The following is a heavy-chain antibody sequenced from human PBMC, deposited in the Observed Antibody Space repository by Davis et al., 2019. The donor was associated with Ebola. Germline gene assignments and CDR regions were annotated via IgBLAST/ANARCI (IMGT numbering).Heavy chain of an antibody. D-gene: IGHD4-17*01. CDR3: ARQNGDSRFDYYYGMDV. J-gene: IGHJ6*02. V-gene: IGHV4-59*01. CDR2: INYSGST. Sequence: SETLPLTCTVSSGSISSYYWTWIRQSPGKGLEWIGYINYSGSTNYNPSLKSRVTISVDPSKNQFSLKLRSVTAADTAVYYCARQNGDSRFDYYYGMDVWGQGTTVTVSS. CDR1: SGSISSYY.